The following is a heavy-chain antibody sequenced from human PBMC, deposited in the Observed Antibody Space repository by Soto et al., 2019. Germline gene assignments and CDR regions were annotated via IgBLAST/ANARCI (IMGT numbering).Heavy chain of an antibody. Sequence: EVQLVESGGGLVQPGGSLRLSCVASGLAFSSYSMNWVRQAPGKGLEWLSYIGNIGDIQHYADSVRGRFTISRDNAKKSVSLQMTSLRAEDTAVYYCATILDYGDHSWGQGTLVTVSS. CDR1: GLAFSSYS. CDR3: ATILDYGDHS. CDR2: IGNIGDIQ. V-gene: IGHV3-48*01. J-gene: IGHJ4*02. D-gene: IGHD4-17*01.